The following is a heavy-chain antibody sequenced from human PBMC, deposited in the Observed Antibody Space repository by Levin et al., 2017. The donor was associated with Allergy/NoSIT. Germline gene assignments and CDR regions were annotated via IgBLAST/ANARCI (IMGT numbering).Heavy chain of an antibody. V-gene: IGHV3-30*18. CDR3: AKDRYSGYDYMDY. CDR2: ISYDGSNK. CDR1: GFTFSSYG. J-gene: IGHJ4*02. Sequence: GESLKISCAASGFTFSSYGMHWVRQAPGKGLEWVAVISYDGSNKYYADSVKGRFTISRDNSKNTLYLQMNSLRAEDTAVYYCAKDRYSGYDYMDYWGQGTLVTVSS. D-gene: IGHD5-12*01.